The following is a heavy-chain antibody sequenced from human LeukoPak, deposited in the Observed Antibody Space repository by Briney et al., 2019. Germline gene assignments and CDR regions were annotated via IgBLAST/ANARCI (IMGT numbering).Heavy chain of an antibody. CDR1: GFTVSSNH. Sequence: PGGSLRLSCAASGFTVSSNHMSWVRQAPGKGLEWVSVIYSGGSTDYADSVKGRFTISRDNVKNTLYLQMNSLRAEDTAVYYCARGPAGYNWGQGTLVTFSS. V-gene: IGHV3-53*01. CDR2: IYSGGST. CDR3: ARGPAGYN. J-gene: IGHJ4*02. D-gene: IGHD1-1*01.